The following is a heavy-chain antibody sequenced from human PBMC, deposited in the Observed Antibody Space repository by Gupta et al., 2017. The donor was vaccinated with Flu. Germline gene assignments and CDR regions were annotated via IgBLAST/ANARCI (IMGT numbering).Heavy chain of an antibody. CDR2: ISWNSGLI. Sequence: FDDYGMHWVRQAPGKGLEWVSSISWNSGLIAYADSVKGRFTISRDNAKNSVYLQMNSLRAEDTALYYCGKAVLPADDGFDIWGQGTVVTVSS. CDR1: FDDYG. J-gene: IGHJ3*02. CDR3: GKAVLPADDGFDI. V-gene: IGHV3-9*01. D-gene: IGHD3-10*01.